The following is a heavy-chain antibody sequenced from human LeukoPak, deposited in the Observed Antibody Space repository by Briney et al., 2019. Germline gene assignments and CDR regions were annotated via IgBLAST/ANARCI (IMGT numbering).Heavy chain of an antibody. Sequence: PGGSLRLSCTASGFTFGDYAVTWFRQAPGKGLEWVGFIRSKAYGGTADYAASVKGRFTISRDDSKSIAYVQMNSLKTEDTAVYSCSSVEGSGWPSDYWGQGTLVTVSS. CDR2: IRSKAYGGTA. CDR1: GFTFGDYA. V-gene: IGHV3-49*03. CDR3: SSVEGSGWPSDY. J-gene: IGHJ4*02. D-gene: IGHD6-25*01.